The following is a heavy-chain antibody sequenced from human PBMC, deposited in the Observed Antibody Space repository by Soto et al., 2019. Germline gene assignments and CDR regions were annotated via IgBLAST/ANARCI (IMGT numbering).Heavy chain of an antibody. J-gene: IGHJ4*02. D-gene: IGHD4-4*01. V-gene: IGHV3-23*01. CDR1: GFTFSIYA. Sequence: GRSLRLSCAASGFTFSIYAMTWVLQAPGKGLEWVSSLSASSDNTYYADSLKGRFTISRDNSKNTLYLQMNSLRAEDTAVYYCAKDESNSNPLYYFDYWGQGTLVTVSS. CDR3: AKDESNSNPLYYFDY. CDR2: LSASSDNT.